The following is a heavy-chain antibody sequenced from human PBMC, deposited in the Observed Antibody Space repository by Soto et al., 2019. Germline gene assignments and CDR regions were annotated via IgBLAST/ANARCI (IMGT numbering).Heavy chain of an antibody. D-gene: IGHD3-3*01. Sequence: QITLNESGPTVVKPAATLTLTCTCSGFSLTSSGVGVGWIRQSPGQAPEWLALIYWDDDKGYSASLKSSLTITKDTAKNQVVLTMASVDPADTATYYCAHRILRTVFGFVTTTAFYFDFWGQGTPVVVSS. CDR1: GFSLTSSGVG. CDR3: AHRILRTVFGFVTTTAFYFDF. CDR2: IYWDDDK. J-gene: IGHJ4*02. V-gene: IGHV2-5*02.